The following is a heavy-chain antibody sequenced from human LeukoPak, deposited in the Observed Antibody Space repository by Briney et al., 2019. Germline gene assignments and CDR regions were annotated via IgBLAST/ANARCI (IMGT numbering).Heavy chain of an antibody. V-gene: IGHV4-39*01. Sequence: SETLSLTCTVSGGSISSSSYYWGWIRQPPGKGLEWIGSIYYGGSTYYNPSLKSRVTISVDTSKNQFSLKLSSVTAADTAVYYCARQNYDYVWGSYRSSYAFDIWGQGSMVTVSS. CDR1: GGSISSSSYY. J-gene: IGHJ3*02. CDR3: ARQNYDYVWGSYRSSYAFDI. CDR2: IYYGGST. D-gene: IGHD3-16*02.